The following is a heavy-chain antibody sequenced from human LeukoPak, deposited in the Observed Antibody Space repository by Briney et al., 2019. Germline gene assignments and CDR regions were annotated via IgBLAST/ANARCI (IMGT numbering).Heavy chain of an antibody. CDR3: ARGRGGAYDAFDI. J-gene: IGHJ3*02. D-gene: IGHD3-16*01. V-gene: IGHV3-30*04. Sequence: GGSLRLSCAASGFTFCSYAMQGVCGAPGRGLEWVAVISYDGSIKYYADSVKGRFTISRDDPKNTLYLQMNSLRAEDTAVYYCARGRGGAYDAFDICGQGTMVTVSS. CDR1: GFTFCSYA. CDR2: ISYDGSIK.